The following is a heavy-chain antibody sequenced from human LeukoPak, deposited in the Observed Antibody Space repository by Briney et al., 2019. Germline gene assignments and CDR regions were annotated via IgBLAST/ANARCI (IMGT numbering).Heavy chain of an antibody. V-gene: IGHV3-23*01. Sequence: GGSLRLSCEASGFTFSSYAMTWVRQAPRKGLEWVSSISDSGGSTYYADSVKGRFAISRDNSKNTLWLQMNSLRAEDTAVYYCAKGGSVPAAIRVVDYWGQGTLVTVSS. CDR2: ISDSGGST. CDR1: GFTFSSYA. J-gene: IGHJ4*02. CDR3: AKGGSVPAAIRVVDY. D-gene: IGHD2-2*01.